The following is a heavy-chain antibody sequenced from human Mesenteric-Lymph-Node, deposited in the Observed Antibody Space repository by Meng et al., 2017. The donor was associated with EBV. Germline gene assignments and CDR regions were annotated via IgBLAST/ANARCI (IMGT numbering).Heavy chain of an antibody. V-gene: IGHV3-23*04. CDR1: GFSFSSFD. D-gene: IGHD6-19*01. CDR3: AKDMSAGTSYDY. Sequence: EMQLVDSXXXXVXXGGSLRLSCAASGFSFSSFDMSWVRRAPGKGLEWVSGISGSGGSTYYADSVKGRFTVSRDNSKNTLYLQMNGLRADDTAVYYCAKDMSAGTSYDYWGQGTLVTVSS. CDR2: ISGSGGST. J-gene: IGHJ4*02.